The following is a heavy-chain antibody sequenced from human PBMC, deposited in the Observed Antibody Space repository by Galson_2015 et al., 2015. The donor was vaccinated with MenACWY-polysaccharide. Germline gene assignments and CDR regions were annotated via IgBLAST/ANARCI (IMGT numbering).Heavy chain of an antibody. CDR1: GGSISSGTYY. D-gene: IGHD3-16*01. J-gene: IGHJ6*02. CDR3: RRATFGLYGMDI. Sequence: TLSLTCIVSGGSISSGTYYWSWIRQSAGEGLEWIGRIYTSGSTNYNPSLRSRVTISIDTSKNQFSLKLSSVTAADTAVYYCRRATFGLYGMDIWGQGTTVTVSS. V-gene: IGHV4-61*02. CDR2: IYTSGST.